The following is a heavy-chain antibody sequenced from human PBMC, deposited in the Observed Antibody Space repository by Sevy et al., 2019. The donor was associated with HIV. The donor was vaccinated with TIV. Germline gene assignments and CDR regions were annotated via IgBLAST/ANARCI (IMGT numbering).Heavy chain of an antibody. CDR2: AKREGDGGSI. J-gene: IGHJ3*02. D-gene: IGHD1-26*01. CDR1: GFSFKNVW. Sequence: GGSLRLSCAGSGFSFKNVWMTWVRQTPGKGLEWVGHAKREGDGGSIDYGSPVNGRVTISRNDSKDMLYLQMSSLKTEDTGVYYCATVLGAGAAGAFEIWGQGTMVTVSS. CDR3: ATVLGAGAAGAFEI. V-gene: IGHV3-15*01.